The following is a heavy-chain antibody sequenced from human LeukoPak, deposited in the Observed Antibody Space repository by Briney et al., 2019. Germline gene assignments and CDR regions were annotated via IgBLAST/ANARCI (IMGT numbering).Heavy chain of an antibody. CDR2: INPNSGGT. V-gene: IGHV1-2*04. J-gene: IGHJ4*02. D-gene: IGHD6-19*01. CDR3: ARDPSQNGNSSGWALGD. Sequence: ASVKVSCKTSGYTFTGYYVHWVRQAPGQGLEWMGWINPNSGGTNYAQKFQGWVTMTRDTSISTAYMELSRLRSDDTAVYYCARDPSQNGNSSGWALGDWGQGTLVTVSS. CDR1: GYTFTGYY.